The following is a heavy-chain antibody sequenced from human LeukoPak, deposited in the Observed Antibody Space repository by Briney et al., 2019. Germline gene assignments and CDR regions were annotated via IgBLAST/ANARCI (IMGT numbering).Heavy chain of an antibody. V-gene: IGHV3-43D*03. CDR3: AKDEAPDHGYYYYYMDV. CDR2: ITSDGGAT. Sequence: PGGSLRLSCAASGFIFEDYAMHWVRQAPGKGLEWVSLITSDGGATYYADSVKGRFTISRDNSKNSLYLQMNSLRTGDTALYYCAKDEAPDHGYYYYYMDVWGKGTTVTVSS. CDR1: GFIFEDYA. J-gene: IGHJ6*03.